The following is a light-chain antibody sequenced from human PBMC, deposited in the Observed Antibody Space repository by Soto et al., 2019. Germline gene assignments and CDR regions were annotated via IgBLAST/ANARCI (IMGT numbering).Light chain of an antibody. J-gene: IGKJ4*01. CDR1: QYIINF. CDR3: QQSYTTVRS. V-gene: IGKV1-39*01. CDR2: AAS. Sequence: DIQMTQSPSSLSASVGDRVTFSCRASQYIINFLNLYHQKPVKAPQRLIYAASRLQSGVPARFSGSGAGTHFTLTISSLQPEEFATYFCQQSYTTVRSFGGGTKVDIK.